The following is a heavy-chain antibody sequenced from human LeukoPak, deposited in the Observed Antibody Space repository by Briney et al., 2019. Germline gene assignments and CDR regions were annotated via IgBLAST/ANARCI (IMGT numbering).Heavy chain of an antibody. CDR2: IIPIFGTA. D-gene: IGHD4-17*01. V-gene: IGHV1-69*05. J-gene: IGHJ6*03. Sequence: SVKVSCKASGGTFSSYAISWVLQAPGQGLEWMGRIIPIFGTANYAQKFQGRVTITTDESTSTAYMELSSLRSEDTAVYYCARGRRGDYHYYYYYMDVWGKGTTVTVSS. CDR3: ARGRRGDYHYYYYYMDV. CDR1: GGTFSSYA.